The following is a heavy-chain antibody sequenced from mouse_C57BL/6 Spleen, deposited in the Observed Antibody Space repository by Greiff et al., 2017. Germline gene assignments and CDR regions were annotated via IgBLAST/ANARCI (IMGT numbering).Heavy chain of an antibody. D-gene: IGHD1-1*02. CDR2: IDPSDSYT. CDR3: ARSRDGGY. V-gene: IGHV1-50*01. Sequence: VQLQQPGAELVKPGASVKLSCKASGYTFTSYWMQWVKQRPGQGLEWIGEIDPSDSYTNYNQKFKDKATLTVDTSSSTAYMQLSSLTSEDSAVYYCARSRDGGYWGQGTTLTVSS. J-gene: IGHJ2*01. CDR1: GYTFTSYW.